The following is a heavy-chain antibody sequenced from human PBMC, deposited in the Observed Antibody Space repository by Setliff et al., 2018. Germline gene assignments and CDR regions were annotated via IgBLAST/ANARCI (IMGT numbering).Heavy chain of an antibody. V-gene: IGHV3-66*01. CDR2: IYTDGTT. CDR1: GFTVSSNY. J-gene: IGHJ4*02. Sequence: GESLRLSCAASGFTVSSNYMSWVRQAPGKGPEYVSIIYTDGTTYYTDSVKGRFTISRDNSENTLYLQLNSLRAEDTAVYYCVRGLPFDYWGQGTLVTVSS. CDR3: VRGLPFDY.